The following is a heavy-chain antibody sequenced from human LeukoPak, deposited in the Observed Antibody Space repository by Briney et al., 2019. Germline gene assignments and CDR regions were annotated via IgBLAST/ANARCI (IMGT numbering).Heavy chain of an antibody. Sequence: ASVKVSCKASGYTFTSYDINWVRRATGQGLEWMGWMNPNSGNTGYAQKFQGRVTMTRNTSISTAYMELSSLRSEDTAVYYCARYGGYDPDYGMDVWGQGTTVTVSS. V-gene: IGHV1-8*01. CDR2: MNPNSGNT. J-gene: IGHJ6*02. D-gene: IGHD5-12*01. CDR3: ARYGGYDPDYGMDV. CDR1: GYTFTSYD.